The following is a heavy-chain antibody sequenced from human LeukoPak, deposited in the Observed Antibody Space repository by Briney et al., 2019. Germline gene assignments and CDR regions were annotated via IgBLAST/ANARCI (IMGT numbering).Heavy chain of an antibody. CDR2: ISYDGSNK. Sequence: GGSLRLSCAASGFTFSSYAMHWVRQAPGKGLEWVAVISYDGSNKYYADSVKGRFTISRDNSKNTLYLQMNSLRAEDTAVYYCARSLGVVIPAAIGYWGQGTLVTVSS. CDR1: GFTFSSYA. V-gene: IGHV3-30*04. CDR3: ARSLGVVIPAAIGY. J-gene: IGHJ4*02. D-gene: IGHD2-2*02.